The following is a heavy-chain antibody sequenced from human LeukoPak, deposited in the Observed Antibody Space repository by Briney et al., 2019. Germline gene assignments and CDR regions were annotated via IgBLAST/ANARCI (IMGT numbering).Heavy chain of an antibody. CDR1: GFTFSSYS. D-gene: IGHD2-15*01. Sequence: PGGSLRLSCAASGFTFSSYSMNWVRQAPGKGLEWVSSISSSSSYIYYADSVKGRFTISRDNAKYSLYLQMNSLRAEDTAVYYCARGHCSGGSCYSVDYWGQGTLVTVSS. CDR2: ISSSSSYI. V-gene: IGHV3-21*01. J-gene: IGHJ4*02. CDR3: ARGHCSGGSCYSVDY.